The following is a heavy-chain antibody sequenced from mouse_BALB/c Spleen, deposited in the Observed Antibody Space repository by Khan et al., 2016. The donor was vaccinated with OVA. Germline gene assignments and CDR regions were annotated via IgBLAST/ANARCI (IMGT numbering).Heavy chain of an antibody. Sequence: EVKLQESGPGLVKPSQSLSLTCTVTGYSITSDYAWNWIRQFPENKLEWMGYISSSGSTNYNPAPKSRISITRDTSKNQFFLQLNSVTTEDTATYYCARDGSRYNYAMDYWGQGTSVTVSS. V-gene: IGHV3-2*02. CDR1: GYSITSDYA. D-gene: IGHD2-3*01. J-gene: IGHJ4*01. CDR3: ARDGSRYNYAMDY. CDR2: ISSSGST.